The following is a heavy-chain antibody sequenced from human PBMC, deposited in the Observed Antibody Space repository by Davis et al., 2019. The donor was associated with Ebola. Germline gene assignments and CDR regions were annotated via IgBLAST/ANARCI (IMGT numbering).Heavy chain of an antibody. CDR3: ARGASAYQSYYFDF. V-gene: IGHV3-30-3*01. Sequence: GESLKISCVASGFNFVNYGMHWVRQAPGKGLEWVAVMSSDGSIKYYAESVKGRFTVSRDNFMTTLFLDMNNLRPEDTAIFYCARGASAYQSYYFDFWGRGTPVTVSS. J-gene: IGHJ4*02. D-gene: IGHD3-16*01. CDR1: GFNFVNYG. CDR2: MSSDGSIK.